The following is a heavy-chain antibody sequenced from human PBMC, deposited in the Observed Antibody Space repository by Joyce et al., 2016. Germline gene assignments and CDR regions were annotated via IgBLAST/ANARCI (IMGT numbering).Heavy chain of an antibody. V-gene: IGHV3-74*01. J-gene: IGHJ5*02. CDR3: VRGISARPGGPNWFDP. CDR2: INTDGSLT. Sequence: EVQLVESGGGLVQPGGSLRLSCAASGFSFSGYWVHWVRQAPGKGLVWVSRINTDGSLTRFADAVKGRFTISRDNAKNTLYLQMNSLRAEDTAVYYCVRGISARPGGPNWFDPWGQGTLVTVSS. CDR1: GFSFSGYW. D-gene: IGHD6-6*01.